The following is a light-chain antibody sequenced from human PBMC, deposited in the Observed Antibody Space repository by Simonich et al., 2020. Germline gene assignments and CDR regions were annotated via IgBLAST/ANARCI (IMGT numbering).Light chain of an antibody. J-gene: IGKJ2*01. V-gene: IGKV1-5*03. Sequence: DIQMTQSPSTLSASVGDRVTITCRASQSISSWLAWYQQKPGKAPKLLIYKASSLERGVPSMFSGSGSGTEFTLTISSLQPDDFATYYCQQYNSYSTFGQGTKLEIK. CDR1: QSISSW. CDR2: KAS. CDR3: QQYNSYST.